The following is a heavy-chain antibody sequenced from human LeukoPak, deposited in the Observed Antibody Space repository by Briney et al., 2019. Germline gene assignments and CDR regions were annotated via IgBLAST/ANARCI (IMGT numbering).Heavy chain of an antibody. D-gene: IGHD3-22*01. CDR3: AKDSSGYYDSSGYYYPFVMDY. CDR1: GFTFDDYG. Sequence: GGSLRLSCAASGFTFDDYGMSWVRQAPGKGLEWVSGINWNGGSTGYADSVKGRFTVSRDNSKNTLYLQMNSLRAEDTAVYYCAKDSSGYYDSSGYYYPFVMDYWGQGTLVTVSS. CDR2: INWNGGST. J-gene: IGHJ4*02. V-gene: IGHV3-20*04.